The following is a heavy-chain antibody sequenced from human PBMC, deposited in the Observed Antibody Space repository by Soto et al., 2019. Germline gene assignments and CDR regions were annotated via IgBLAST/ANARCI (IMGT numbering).Heavy chain of an antibody. V-gene: IGHV2-5*02. J-gene: IGHJ4*02. Sequence: QITLKESGPTLVKPTQTLTLTCTFSGFSLSTNGVGVGWIRQPPGKALEWLVFIYWDDDKRYSPSLNSRLTSTKDTSISQVVLTMTEMDPVDTATYYCADRVVPATQYNWNCGHSAYSGQGILVPVSS. CDR2: IYWDDDK. CDR1: GFSLSTNGVG. D-gene: IGHD1-7*01. CDR3: ADRVVPATQYNWNCGHSAY.